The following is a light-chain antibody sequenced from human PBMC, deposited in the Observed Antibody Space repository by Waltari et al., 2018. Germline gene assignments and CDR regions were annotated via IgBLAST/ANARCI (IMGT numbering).Light chain of an antibody. CDR1: STDVAAYNY. V-gene: IGLV2-14*01. CDR3: SSYTSHRLYV. J-gene: IGLJ1*01. Sequence: QSALTQPASVSGSPGQSITISCTGTSTDVAAYNYVSWYQQHPGKAPNLIIYDVINRPSGVSHRFSGSKSGDTASLTISGLQGEDEAVYHCSSYTSHRLYVFGTGTTLTVL. CDR2: DVI.